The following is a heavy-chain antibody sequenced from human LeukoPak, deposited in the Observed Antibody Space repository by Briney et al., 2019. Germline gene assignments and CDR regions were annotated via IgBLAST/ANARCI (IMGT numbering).Heavy chain of an antibody. CDR3: ARDLGTSTS. Sequence: PSETLSLTCAVYGGSFSGYYWSWIRQPPGKGLEWIGEINHSGSTNYNPSLKSRVTISVDTSKNQFSLKLSSVTAADTAVYYCARDLGTSTSWGQGTLVTVSS. J-gene: IGHJ4*02. CDR1: GGSFSGYY. CDR2: INHSGST. V-gene: IGHV4-34*01. D-gene: IGHD1-14*01.